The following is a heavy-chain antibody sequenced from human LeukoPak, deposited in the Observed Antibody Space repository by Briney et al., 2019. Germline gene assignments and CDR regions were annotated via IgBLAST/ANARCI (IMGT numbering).Heavy chain of an antibody. Sequence: TGGSLRLSCAASGLSFSAYAMGWVRQAPGKGLEWVSIISGGGAKTYYADSVKGRFTISRDNSENTVYLQMNSLRAEDTAIYYCARGFYYWGQGTLVTVSS. V-gene: IGHV3-23*01. J-gene: IGHJ4*02. CDR2: ISGGGAKT. CDR1: GLSFSAYA. CDR3: ARGFYY.